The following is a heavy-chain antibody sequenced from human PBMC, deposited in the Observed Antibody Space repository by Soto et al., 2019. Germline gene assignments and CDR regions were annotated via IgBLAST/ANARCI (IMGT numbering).Heavy chain of an antibody. J-gene: IGHJ6*02. CDR3: ARGDREDIEEVVGVRPGEYSMDV. D-gene: IGHD1-26*01. CDR2: ISYDGSRK. Sequence: QVHLVESGGGVVQPGSSLRLSCAASEFTFRIFAMHWLRQSPGKGLEWVAVISYDGSRKAYSVKGRFTVSRDNSWNILYLQMNSLRAEDTAIYYCARGDREDIEEVVGVRPGEYSMDVWGQGTTVTVSS. CDR1: EFTFRIFA. V-gene: IGHV3-30-3*01.